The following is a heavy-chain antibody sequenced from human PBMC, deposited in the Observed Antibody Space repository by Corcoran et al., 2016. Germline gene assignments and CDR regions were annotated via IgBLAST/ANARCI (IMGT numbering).Heavy chain of an antibody. V-gene: IGHV3-74*01. D-gene: IGHD6-13*01. CDR2: INSDGSST. CDR3: AREGGRIAAAGYFDY. Sequence: EVQLVESGGGLVQPGGSLRLSCAASGFTFSSYWMHWVRQAPGKGLVWVSRINSDGSSTSYADSVKGRFTISRDNAKNTLYLQMNRLRAEDTAVYYCAREGGRIAAAGYFDYWGQGTLVTVSS. J-gene: IGHJ4*02. CDR1: GFTFSSYW.